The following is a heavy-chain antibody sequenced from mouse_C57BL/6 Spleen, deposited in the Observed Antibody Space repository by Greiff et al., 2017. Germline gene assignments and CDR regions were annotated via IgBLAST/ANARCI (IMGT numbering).Heavy chain of an antibody. J-gene: IGHJ4*01. V-gene: IGHV1-64*01. CDR1: GYTFTSYW. Sequence: QVQLQQPGAELVKPGASVKLSCKASGYTFTSYWMHWVKQRPGQGLEWIGMIPPNSGSTNYNEKVKSKATLTVDKSSSTAYMQLSSLTSEDSAVYYCATLTTVVAMDRDYYAMYYWGQGTSVTVSS. CDR3: ATLTTVVAMDRDYYAMYY. D-gene: IGHD1-1*01. CDR2: IPPNSGST.